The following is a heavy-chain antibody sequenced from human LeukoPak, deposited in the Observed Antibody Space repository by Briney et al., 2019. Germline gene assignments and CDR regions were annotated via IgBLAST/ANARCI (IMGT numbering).Heavy chain of an antibody. V-gene: IGHV4-59*01. J-gene: IGHJ5*02. CDR1: GGSISSYY. CDR2: IYYSGST. Sequence: SETLSLTCTVSGGSISSYYWSWIRPPAWKGLAWIGYIYYSGSTNYNPSLKSRVTISVDTSKNQFSLKLSSVTAADTAVYYCAAGDWLLGNWFDPWGQGTLVTVSS. CDR3: AAGDWLLGNWFDP. D-gene: IGHD3/OR15-3a*01.